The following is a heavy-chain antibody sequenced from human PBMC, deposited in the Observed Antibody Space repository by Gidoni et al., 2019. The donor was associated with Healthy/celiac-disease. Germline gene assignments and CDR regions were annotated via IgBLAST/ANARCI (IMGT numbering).Heavy chain of an antibody. D-gene: IGHD3-22*01. J-gene: IGHJ4*02. CDR3: TAPWYDSSGYYPKFDY. V-gene: IGHV3-49*03. Sequence: EVQLVESGGGLVQPGRSLRLSCTASGFTFGAYAMSWFRQAPGKGMEWVGFIRSKAYGGTTEYAASVKGRFTISRDDSKSIAYLQMNSLKTEDTAVYYCTAPWYDSSGYYPKFDYWGQGTLVTVSS. CDR1: GFTFGAYA. CDR2: IRSKAYGGTT.